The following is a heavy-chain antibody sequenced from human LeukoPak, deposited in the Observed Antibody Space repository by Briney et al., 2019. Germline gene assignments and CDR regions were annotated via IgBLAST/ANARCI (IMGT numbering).Heavy chain of an antibody. CDR3: AMAYRSSAHDYGDYGDHYYYGMDV. CDR2: INHSGST. D-gene: IGHD4-17*01. V-gene: IGHV4-34*01. J-gene: IGHJ6*04. Sequence: SETLSLTCAVYGGSFSGYYWSWIRQPPGKGLEWIGEINHSGSTNYNPSLKSRVTISVDTSKNQFSLKLSSVTAADTAVYYCAMAYRSSAHDYGDYGDHYYYGMDVWGKGTTVTVSS. CDR1: GGSFSGYY.